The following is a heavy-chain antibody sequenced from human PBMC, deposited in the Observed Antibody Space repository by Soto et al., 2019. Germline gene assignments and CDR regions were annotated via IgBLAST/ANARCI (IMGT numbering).Heavy chain of an antibody. V-gene: IGHV3-21*01. Sequence: PGGSLRLSCAASGFPFSSYSMNWVRQAPGRGLEWVSSISSSSSYIYYADSVKGRFTISRDNAKNSLYLQMNSLRAEDTAVYYCARATRGYDLSYFDYWGQGTLVTVSS. CDR3: ARATRGYDLSYFDY. CDR2: ISSSSSYI. J-gene: IGHJ4*02. D-gene: IGHD5-12*01. CDR1: GFPFSSYS.